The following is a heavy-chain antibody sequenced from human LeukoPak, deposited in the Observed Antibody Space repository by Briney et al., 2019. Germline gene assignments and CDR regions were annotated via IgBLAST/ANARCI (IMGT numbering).Heavy chain of an antibody. D-gene: IGHD3-10*01. CDR1: GFTFDDYA. V-gene: IGHV3-9*01. J-gene: IGHJ4*02. Sequence: GGSLRLSCAASGFTFDDYAMHWVRQAPGKGLEWVSGVSWNSGSIGYADSVKGRFTISRDNSKNTLYLQMNSLRAEDTAVYYCAKAQRITMVRGVIPDYWGQGTLVTVSS. CDR2: VSWNSGSI. CDR3: AKAQRITMVRGVIPDY.